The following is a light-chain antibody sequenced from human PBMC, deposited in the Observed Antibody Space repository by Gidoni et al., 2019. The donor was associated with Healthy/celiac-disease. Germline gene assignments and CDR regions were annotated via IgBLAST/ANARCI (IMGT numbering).Light chain of an antibody. Sequence: QSALTHPASVSRSPGQSITISCTGTSSDVGGYNYVSWYQQHPGKAHKLMIYDGSNRPSGVSNRFSGSKSGNTASLTISGLQAEDEADYYCSSYTSSSTLVFGGGTKLTVL. V-gene: IGLV2-14*03. CDR1: SSDVGGYNY. J-gene: IGLJ3*02. CDR2: DGS. CDR3: SSYTSSSTLV.